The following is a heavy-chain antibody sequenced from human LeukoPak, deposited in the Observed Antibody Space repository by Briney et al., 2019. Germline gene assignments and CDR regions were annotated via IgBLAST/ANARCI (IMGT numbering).Heavy chain of an antibody. CDR3: ASLWWIAAAGGGWFDP. CDR1: GGSISSYY. J-gene: IGHJ5*02. D-gene: IGHD6-13*01. CDR2: IYYSGST. V-gene: IGHV4-59*12. Sequence: PSETLSLTCTVSGGSISSYYWSWIRQPPGKGLEWIGYIYYSGSTNYNPSLKSRVTISVDRSKNQFSLKLSSVTAADTAVYYCASLWWIAAAGGGWFDPWGQGTLVTVSS.